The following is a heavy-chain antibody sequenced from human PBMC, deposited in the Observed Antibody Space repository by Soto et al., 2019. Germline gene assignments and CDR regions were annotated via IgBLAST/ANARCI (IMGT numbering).Heavy chain of an antibody. CDR1: GGSISSISYY. D-gene: IGHD6-13*01. Sequence: SDTLSLTFTVSGGSISSISYYWGWIRQPPGKGLEVIGSIYYSGSTYYNPSLKSRVTISVDTSKNQFSLKLSCVTAADTAVYYCARNVRQQLVPRQTEHPYNWSDXWGQATLVTVS. CDR3: ARNVRQQLVPRQTEHPYNWSDX. V-gene: IGHV4-39*01. CDR2: IYYSGST. J-gene: IGHJ5*01.